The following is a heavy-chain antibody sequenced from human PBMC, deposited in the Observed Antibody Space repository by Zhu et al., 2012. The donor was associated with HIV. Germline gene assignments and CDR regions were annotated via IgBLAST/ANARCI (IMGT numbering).Heavy chain of an antibody. D-gene: IGHD2-15*01. J-gene: IGHJ4*02. V-gene: IGHV4-34*01. Sequence: QVQLQQWGAGLLKPSETLSLTCAVHGGSFSGYYWSWIRQPPGKGLEWIGEINHSGSTNYNPSLKSRVTISVDTSKNQLSLKLSSVTAADTAVYYCASSWESGLCSGGSCYFDYWGQGTLVTVSS. CDR2: INHSGST. CDR1: GGSFSGYY. CDR3: ASSWESGLCSGGSCYFDY.